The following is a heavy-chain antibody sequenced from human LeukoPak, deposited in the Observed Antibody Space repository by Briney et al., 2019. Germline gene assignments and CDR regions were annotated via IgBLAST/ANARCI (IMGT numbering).Heavy chain of an antibody. D-gene: IGHD6-19*01. V-gene: IGHV4-4*09. CDR2: INTSGST. CDR3: ARRHSSGWYGFDY. CDR1: GGSISSYY. Sequence: SETLFLTCTVSGGSISSYYWSWIRQPPGKGLEWIGYINTSGSTNYNPSLKSRVTISVDTSKNQFSLKLSSVTAADTAVYYCARRHSSGWYGFDYWGQGTLVTVSS. J-gene: IGHJ4*02.